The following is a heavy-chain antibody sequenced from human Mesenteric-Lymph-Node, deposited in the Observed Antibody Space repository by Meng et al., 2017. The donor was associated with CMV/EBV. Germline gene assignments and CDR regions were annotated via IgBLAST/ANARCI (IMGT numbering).Heavy chain of an antibody. CDR1: GFTFDDYG. CDR2: INWNGGST. J-gene: IGHJ6*02. D-gene: IGHD3-3*01. V-gene: IGHV3-20*04. CDR3: ARSYYDFWSGYYNDYYYGMDV. Sequence: GGSLRLSCAASGFTFDDYGMSWVRQAPGKGLEWVSGINWNGGSTGYADSVKGRFTISRDNAKNSLYLQMNSLRAEDTAVYYCARSYYDFWSGYYNDYYYGMDVWGQGTTVTVSS.